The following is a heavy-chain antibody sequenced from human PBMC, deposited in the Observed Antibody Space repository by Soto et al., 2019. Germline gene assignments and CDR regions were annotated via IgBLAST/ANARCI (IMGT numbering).Heavy chain of an antibody. CDR3: ARGNSSGWQRGLDYYCYYGMDV. J-gene: IGHJ6*01. CDR1: GYTFTSYA. Sequence: QVQLVQSGAEVKKPGASVKVSCKASGYTFTSYAMHWVRQAPGQRLEWMGWINAGNGNTKYSQKFQGRVTITRDTSASTADMELSSLRSEDTAVYYCARGNSSGWQRGLDYYCYYGMDVW. V-gene: IGHV1-3*01. CDR2: INAGNGNT. D-gene: IGHD6-19*01.